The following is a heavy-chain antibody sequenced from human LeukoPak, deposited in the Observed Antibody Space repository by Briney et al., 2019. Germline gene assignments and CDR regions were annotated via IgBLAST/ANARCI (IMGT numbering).Heavy chain of an antibody. Sequence: PGGSLRLSCAVSGFTFSSYNMNWVRQAPGKGLEWVSYISSSSSTIYYADSVKGRFTISRDNAENSLYLQMNSLRAEDTAVYYCTRRFGLWGQGTLVTVSS. CDR1: GFTFSSYN. CDR2: ISSSSSTI. CDR3: TRRFGL. V-gene: IGHV3-48*01. J-gene: IGHJ5*02.